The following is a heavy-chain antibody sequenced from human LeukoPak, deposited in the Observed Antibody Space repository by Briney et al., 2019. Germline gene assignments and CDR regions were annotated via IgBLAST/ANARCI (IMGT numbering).Heavy chain of an antibody. Sequence: SETLSLTCAVNGGSFSGYYWTWIRQPPGKGLEWIGEVIHSGRTNYNPSLKSRVTISVDTSKNQFSLKLSSVTAADTAVYYCASGVLLWFGDYYGMDVWGQGTTVTVSS. V-gene: IGHV4-34*12. CDR3: ASGVLLWFGDYYGMDV. CDR2: VIHSGRT. CDR1: GGSFSGYY. J-gene: IGHJ6*02. D-gene: IGHD3-10*01.